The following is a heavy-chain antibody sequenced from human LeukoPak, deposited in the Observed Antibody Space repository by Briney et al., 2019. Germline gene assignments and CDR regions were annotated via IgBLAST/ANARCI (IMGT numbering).Heavy chain of an antibody. J-gene: IGHJ4*02. CDR1: GGTFSSYA. CDR3: ARVGYYDSSGYPYYFDY. D-gene: IGHD3-22*01. Sequence: SVKVSCKASGGTFSSYAISWVRQAPGQGLEWMGRIIPIFGTANYAQKFQGRVTITTDESTSTAYMELSSLRSEDTAVHYCARVGYYDSSGYPYYFDYWGQGTLVTVSS. V-gene: IGHV1-69*05. CDR2: IIPIFGTA.